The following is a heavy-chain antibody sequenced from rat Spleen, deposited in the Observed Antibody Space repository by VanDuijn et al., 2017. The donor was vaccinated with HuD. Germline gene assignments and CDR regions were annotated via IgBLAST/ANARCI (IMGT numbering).Heavy chain of an antibody. Sequence: QVQLKESGPGLVQPSQTLSLTCTVSGFSLSSYGVIWVRQPPGKGLEWMGVIWGNGNTNYNSALKSRLSISRDTSKSQVYLKMNSLQTEDTATYYCARAQDYGSYLPVDPSPYYFDYWGQGVMVTVSS. V-gene: IGHV2-13*01. D-gene: IGHD1-3*01. CDR3: ARAQDYGSYLPVDPSPYYFDY. CDR1: GFSLSSYG. J-gene: IGHJ2*01. CDR2: IWGNGNT.